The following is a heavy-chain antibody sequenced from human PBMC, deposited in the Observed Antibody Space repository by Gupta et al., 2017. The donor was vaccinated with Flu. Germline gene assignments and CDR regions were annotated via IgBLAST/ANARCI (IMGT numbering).Heavy chain of an antibody. CDR2: IYYSGST. CDR1: GGSISSGGYY. Sequence: GLVKPSQTLSLTCTVSGGSISSGGYYWSWIRQHPGKGLEWIGYIYYSGSTYYNPSLKSRVTISVDTSKNQFSLKLSSVTAADTAVYYCARAGGRRLGIDYWGQGTLVTVAS. D-gene: IGHD4-23*01. J-gene: IGHJ4*02. V-gene: IGHV4-31*03. CDR3: ARAGGRRLGIDY.